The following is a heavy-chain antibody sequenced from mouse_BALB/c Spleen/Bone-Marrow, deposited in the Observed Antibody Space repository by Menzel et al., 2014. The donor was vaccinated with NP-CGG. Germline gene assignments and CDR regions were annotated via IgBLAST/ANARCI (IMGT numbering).Heavy chain of an antibody. Sequence: VKLQESVPGLVAPSQSLSITCTVSWFSLTSYGVHWVRQPPGKGLEWLGVIWAGGSTNYNSALMSRLSISKDKSKSQVFLKMNSLQTDDTAIYYCARGWGNGAMDYWGQGTSVTVSS. D-gene: IGHD2-1*01. CDR2: IWAGGST. V-gene: IGHV2-9*02. CDR1: WFSLTSYG. CDR3: ARGWGNGAMDY. J-gene: IGHJ4*01.